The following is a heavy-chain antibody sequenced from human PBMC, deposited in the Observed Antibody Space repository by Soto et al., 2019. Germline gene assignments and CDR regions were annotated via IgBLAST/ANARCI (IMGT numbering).Heavy chain of an antibody. Sequence: GESLKISCKGSGYSFTSYWIGWVRQMPGKGLEWMGIIYPGDSDTRYSPSFQGQVTISADKSISTAYLQWSSLKASDTAMYYCARVPEGYCSSTSCYPSRYYYYYGMDVWGQGTTVTAP. CDR1: GYSFTSYW. CDR2: IYPGDSDT. D-gene: IGHD2-2*01. CDR3: ARVPEGYCSSTSCYPSRYYYYYGMDV. J-gene: IGHJ6*02. V-gene: IGHV5-51*01.